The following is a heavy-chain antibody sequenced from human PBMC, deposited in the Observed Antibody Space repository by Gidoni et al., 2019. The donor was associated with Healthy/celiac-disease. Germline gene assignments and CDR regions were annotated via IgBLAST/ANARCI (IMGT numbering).Heavy chain of an antibody. CDR3: AREGGNDDSSGYYDY. D-gene: IGHD3-22*01. CDR1: GGSFSGYY. J-gene: IGHJ4*02. Sequence: QVQLQQWGAGLLKPSDTLSLTCAVYGGSFSGYYWSWIRQPPGKGLEWIGEINHSGSTNYNPSLKSRVTISVDTSKNQFSLKLSSVTAADTAVYYCAREGGNDDSSGYYDYWGQGTLVTVSS. V-gene: IGHV4-34*01. CDR2: INHSGST.